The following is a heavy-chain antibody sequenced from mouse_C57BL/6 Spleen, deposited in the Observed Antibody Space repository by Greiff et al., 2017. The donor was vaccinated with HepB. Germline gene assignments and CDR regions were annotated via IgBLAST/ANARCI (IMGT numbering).Heavy chain of an antibody. V-gene: IGHV1-80*01. Sequence: VQLVESGAELVKPGASVKISCKASGYAFSSYWMNWVKQRPGKGLEWIGQIYPGDGDTNYNGKFKGKATLTADKSSSTAYMQRSSLTSEDSAVYFCARSGRDGYYWYFDVWGTGTTVTVSS. CDR2: IYPGDGDT. J-gene: IGHJ1*03. CDR1: GYAFSSYW. D-gene: IGHD2-3*01. CDR3: ARSGRDGYYWYFDV.